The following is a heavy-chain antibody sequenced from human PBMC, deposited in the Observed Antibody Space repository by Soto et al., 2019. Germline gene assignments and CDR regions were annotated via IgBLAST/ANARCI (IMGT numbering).Heavy chain of an antibody. CDR3: ARESRCVNGACGNVFDI. D-gene: IGHD2-8*01. V-gene: IGHV4-59*12. CDR1: GGSISTYY. J-gene: IGHJ3*02. CDR2: IYYSGST. Sequence: QVQLQESGPGPVTPSETLSLTCTVSGGSISTYYWTWIRQSPEKGLEWFGNIYYSGSTNYSPSLNSRLTTSLDTSKTRFSLKLRSVTAADTAVYYCARESRCVNGACGNVFDIWGRGTKVTVSS.